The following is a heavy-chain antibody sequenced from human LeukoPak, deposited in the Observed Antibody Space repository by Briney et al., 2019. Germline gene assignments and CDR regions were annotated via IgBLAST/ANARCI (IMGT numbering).Heavy chain of an antibody. D-gene: IGHD3-16*01. J-gene: IGHJ5*02. CDR3: ATSVFGNPRFDP. CDR2: IFHSGNT. V-gene: IGHV4-59*01. Sequence: NPSETLSLTCTVSGGSISIFYWSWLRQPPGKGLEWIGYIFHSGNTNYNPSLKSRVTISVDSSKAQFSLKLSSLTAADTAVYYCATSVFGNPRFDPWGQGTLVTVPS. CDR1: GGSISIFY.